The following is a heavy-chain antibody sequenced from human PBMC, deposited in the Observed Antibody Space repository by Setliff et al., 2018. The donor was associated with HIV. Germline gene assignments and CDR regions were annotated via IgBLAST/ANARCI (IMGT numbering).Heavy chain of an antibody. D-gene: IGHD6-19*01. V-gene: IGHV4-61*02. CDR2: IYTSGST. CDR3: ARDNSVGSGWRLDAFDI. Sequence: SETLSLTCTVSVGSISSGSYYWSWIRQPAGKGLEWIGRIYTSGSTYYNPSLKSRVTISVDTSKNQFSLKLSSVTAADTAVYFCARDNSVGSGWRLDAFDIWGQGTMVTVSS. J-gene: IGHJ3*02. CDR1: VGSISSGSYY.